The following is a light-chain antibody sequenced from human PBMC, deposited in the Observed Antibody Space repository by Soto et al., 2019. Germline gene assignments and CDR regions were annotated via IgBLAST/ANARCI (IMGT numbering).Light chain of an antibody. CDR2: DVS. J-gene: IGLJ1*01. CDR3: CSYAGSYYV. CDR1: SSDVGGYNY. Sequence: QSALTQPRSVSGSPGQSVTISCTGTSSDVGGYNYVSWYQQHPGKAPKLMIYDVSKRPSGVPDRFSGSKSGNTASLPISGLQAEDEAAYCCCSYAGSYYVFGTGTKVTVL. V-gene: IGLV2-11*01.